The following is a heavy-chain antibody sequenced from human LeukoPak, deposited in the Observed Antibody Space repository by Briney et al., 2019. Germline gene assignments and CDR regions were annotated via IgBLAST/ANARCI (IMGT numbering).Heavy chain of an antibody. Sequence: SETLSLTCAVYGGSFSGYYWSWIRQPPGKGLEWIGEINHSGSTNYNPSLKSRVTISVDTSKNQFSLKLSSVTAADTAIYYCARHAYDFYYFDYWGQGTLVTVSS. D-gene: IGHD3-3*01. J-gene: IGHJ4*02. CDR1: GGSFSGYY. CDR2: INHSGST. V-gene: IGHV4-34*01. CDR3: ARHAYDFYYFDY.